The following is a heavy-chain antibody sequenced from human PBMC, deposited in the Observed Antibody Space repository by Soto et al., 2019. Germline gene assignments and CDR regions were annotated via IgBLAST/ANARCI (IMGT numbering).Heavy chain of an antibody. Sequence: GGSLRLSCAASGFTFSSYSMNWVRQAPGKGLEWVSSISSSSSYIYYADSVKGRFTISRDNAKNSLYLQMNSLRAEDTAVYYCARDPGSSSADFYGMDVWGQETTVTVSS. D-gene: IGHD6-6*01. CDR1: GFTFSSYS. J-gene: IGHJ6*02. CDR2: ISSSSSYI. CDR3: ARDPGSSSADFYGMDV. V-gene: IGHV3-21*01.